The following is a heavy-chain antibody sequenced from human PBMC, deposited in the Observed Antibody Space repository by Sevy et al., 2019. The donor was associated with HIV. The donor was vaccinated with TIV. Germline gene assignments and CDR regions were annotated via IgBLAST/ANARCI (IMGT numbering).Heavy chain of an antibody. J-gene: IGHJ4*02. V-gene: IGHV4-39*01. CDR2: IYYSGST. Sequence: QLPETLSLTCPVSGGSINSSSYYWGWIRQPPGKGLEWIGSIYYSGSTYYNPSLKSRVTMSVDTPKNQFSLKLSSVTAADTAVYYCVYDSSAYNPFDYWGQGTLVTVSS. CDR1: GGSINSSSYY. D-gene: IGHD3-22*01. CDR3: VYDSSAYNPFDY.